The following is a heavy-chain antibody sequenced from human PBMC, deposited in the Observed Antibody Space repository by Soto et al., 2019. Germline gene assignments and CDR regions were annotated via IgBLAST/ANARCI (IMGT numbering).Heavy chain of an antibody. CDR3: AKRRGDGYFDL. CDR1: GFTFSSFV. Sequence: EVQLLESGGGLVQPGGSLRLSCAASGFTFSSFVMGWVRRAPGKGLEWVSAIGGTSGSTYYADSVKGRFIISRDNSKDTLSLQMNRLGVEDTALYYCAKRRGDGYFDLWGRGTLVTVSS. V-gene: IGHV3-23*01. D-gene: IGHD7-27*01. J-gene: IGHJ2*01. CDR2: IGGTSGST.